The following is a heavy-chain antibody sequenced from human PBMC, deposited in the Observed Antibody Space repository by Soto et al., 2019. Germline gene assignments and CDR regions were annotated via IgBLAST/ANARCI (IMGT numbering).Heavy chain of an antibody. D-gene: IGHD3-10*01. CDR2: ISWNSGSI. CDR3: AKGGWGTVTTDAFDI. J-gene: IGHJ3*02. V-gene: IGHV3-9*01. CDR1: GFTFDDYA. Sequence: GGSLRLSCAASGFTFDDYAMHWVRQAPGKGLEWVSGISWNSGSIGYADSVKGQFTISRDNAKNSLYLQMNSLRAEDTALYYCAKGGWGTVTTDAFDIWGQGTVVTVSS.